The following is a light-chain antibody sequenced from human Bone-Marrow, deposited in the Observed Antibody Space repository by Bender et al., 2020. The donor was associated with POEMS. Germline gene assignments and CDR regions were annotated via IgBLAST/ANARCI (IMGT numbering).Light chain of an antibody. V-gene: IGLV2-14*03. J-gene: IGLJ2*01. CDR3: CSYTGTTIGTLVI. CDR2: GFN. Sequence: QSALTQPASVSASPGQSITISCTGTSSDIGGYDYVSWYQHSPGKAPKLIIYGFNDRPSGVSSRFSGSKSGNTASLSISGLQAEDEADYYCCSYTGTTIGTLVIFGGGTKLTVL. CDR1: SSDIGGYDY.